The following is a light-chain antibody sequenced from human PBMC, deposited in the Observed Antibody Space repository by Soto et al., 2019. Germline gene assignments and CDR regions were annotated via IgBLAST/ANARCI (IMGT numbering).Light chain of an antibody. V-gene: IGLV2-23*02. CDR1: SSDVGSYNL. J-gene: IGLJ1*01. CDR3: CSYAGSSTYV. Sequence: QSALTQPASVSGSPGQSITISCTGTSSDVGSYNLVSWYQQHPGKAPKLMIYEVSKRPSGVSNRFSGSKSGYTASLTISGLQAEDEADYYCCSYAGSSTYVFGPGTKLTVL. CDR2: EVS.